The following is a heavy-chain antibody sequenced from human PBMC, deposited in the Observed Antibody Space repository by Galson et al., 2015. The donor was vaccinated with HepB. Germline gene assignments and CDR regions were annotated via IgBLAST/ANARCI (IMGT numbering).Heavy chain of an antibody. CDR2: IKTKTEGGTT. V-gene: IGHV3-15*01. CDR3: STVLRTRQDY. CDR1: GFTFSTAW. D-gene: IGHD2-2*01. J-gene: IGHJ4*02. Sequence: SLRLSCAGSGFTFSTAWMSWVRQAPGKGLEWVGQIKTKTEGGTTDYAAPVKGRFTISRDGSENTLYLQMNSLKTEDTAVYYCSTVLRTRQDYWGQGTLVTVSS.